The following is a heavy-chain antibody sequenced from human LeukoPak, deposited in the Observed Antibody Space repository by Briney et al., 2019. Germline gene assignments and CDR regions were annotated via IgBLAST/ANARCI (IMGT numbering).Heavy chain of an antibody. J-gene: IGHJ4*02. CDR3: AKGKYASGSPDFDY. CDR2: IYSGGST. V-gene: IGHV3-53*01. CDR1: GFTVSSNY. Sequence: PGGSLRLSCAASGFTVSSNYMSWVRQAPGKGLEWVSVIYSGGSTYYADSVKGRFTISRDNSKNTLYLQMISLRADDTAVYYCAKGKYASGSPDFDYWGQGTLVTVSS. D-gene: IGHD3-10*01.